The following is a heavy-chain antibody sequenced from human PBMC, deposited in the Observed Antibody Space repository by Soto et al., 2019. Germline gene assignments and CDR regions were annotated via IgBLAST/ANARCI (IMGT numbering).Heavy chain of an antibody. Sequence: GASVKVSCKASGYTFTSYAMHWVRQAPGQRLEWMGWINAGNGNTKYSQKFQGRVTITRDTSASTAYMELSSLRSEDTAVYYCARDLSSSGWYRAEYFQHWGQGTLVTVSS. CDR3: ARDLSSSGWYRAEYFQH. CDR2: INAGNGNT. CDR1: GYTFTSYA. D-gene: IGHD6-19*01. J-gene: IGHJ1*01. V-gene: IGHV1-3*01.